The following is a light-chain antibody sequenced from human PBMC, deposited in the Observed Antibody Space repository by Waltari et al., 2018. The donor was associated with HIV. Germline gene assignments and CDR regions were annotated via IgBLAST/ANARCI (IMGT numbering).Light chain of an antibody. CDR2: EVS. CDR1: NSDISGYNY. Sequence: QSALTQPASVSGSPGQSITISCTGTNSDISGYNYVSWYKQHPGKAPKLMIYEVSKRPSGVSNRFSGSKSGKTASLTISGLQDGDGADYDCGSYTSSNTPVVFGGGTKLTVL. CDR3: GSYTSSNTPVV. J-gene: IGLJ2*01. V-gene: IGLV2-14*01.